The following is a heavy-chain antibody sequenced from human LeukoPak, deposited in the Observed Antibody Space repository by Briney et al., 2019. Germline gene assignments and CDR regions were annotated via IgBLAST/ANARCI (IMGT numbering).Heavy chain of an antibody. V-gene: IGHV3-21*01. Sequence: GGSLRLSCAASGFTFSSYSMNWVRQTPGKGLEWVSSISSGNGYIHYADSVKGRFTISRDNAKKSRYLQMNSLRAEDTAVYYCARDGLGIDYWGQGTLVTVSS. CDR1: GFTFSSYS. CDR2: ISSGNGYI. CDR3: ARDGLGIDY. D-gene: IGHD3-10*01. J-gene: IGHJ4*02.